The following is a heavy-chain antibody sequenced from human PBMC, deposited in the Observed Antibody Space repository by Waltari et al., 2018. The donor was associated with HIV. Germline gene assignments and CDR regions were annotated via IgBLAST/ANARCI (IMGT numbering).Heavy chain of an antibody. CDR2: TYYRSKWYN. V-gene: IGHV6-1*01. CDR1: GDSVSSNRAA. D-gene: IGHD3-22*01. Sequence: QVQLQQSGPGLVKPSQTLSLTCVISGDSVSSNRAAWTWIRAAPSRGLEWLGRTYYRSKWYNDYTISVKGRIVINPDTSKNQFSLQLNSVTPEDTAVYYCARDIYYDSGGFDCWGQGTLVTVSS. CDR3: ARDIYYDSGGFDC. J-gene: IGHJ5*01.